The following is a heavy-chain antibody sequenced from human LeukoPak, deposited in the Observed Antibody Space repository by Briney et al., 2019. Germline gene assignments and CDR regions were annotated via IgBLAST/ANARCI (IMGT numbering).Heavy chain of an antibody. J-gene: IGHJ4*02. CDR3: AKIKGGVKYYFDY. D-gene: IGHD3-10*01. V-gene: IGHV3-33*06. CDR1: GFTFSRHG. CDR2: IWYDGSKK. Sequence: PGGSLRLSCGASGFTFSRHGMHWVRQAAGKGLEWVAVIWYDGSKKYYADSVKGRFTISRDNSKNTLYLQMNSLRAEDTAVYYCAKIKGGVKYYFDYWGQGTLVTVSS.